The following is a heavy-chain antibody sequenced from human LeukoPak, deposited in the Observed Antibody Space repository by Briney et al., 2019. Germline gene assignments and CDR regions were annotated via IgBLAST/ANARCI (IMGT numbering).Heavy chain of an antibody. J-gene: IGHJ6*03. CDR2: INPNSGGT. CDR3: ARGFGELFGYYYYYYYMDV. Sequence: TSVKVACKPSEYSLTGHYMLWVRQAPEQGLEWMGWINPNSGGTSFAQKFQGRVTMTRDTSISTAYMELSRLRFDDTAVYYCARGFGELFGYYYYYYYMDVWGKGTTVTVSS. V-gene: IGHV1-2*02. D-gene: IGHD3-10*01. CDR1: EYSLTGHY.